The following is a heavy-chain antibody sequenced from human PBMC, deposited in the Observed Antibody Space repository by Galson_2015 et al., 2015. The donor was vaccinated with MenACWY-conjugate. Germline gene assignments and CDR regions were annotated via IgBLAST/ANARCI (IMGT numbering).Heavy chain of an antibody. CDR2: VYPGDSTA. D-gene: IGHD6-25*01. Sequence: QSGAEVKKPGESLRISCSASGYIFNNYWIAWVRQMPGKGLEWMGIVYPGDSTARYSPSFQGHVTFSADKSISTAFLQWSSLEASDTAVYYCARLLDGFFDYWGQGTLVTVSS. V-gene: IGHV5-51*01. CDR3: ARLLDGFFDY. CDR1: GYIFNNYW. J-gene: IGHJ4*02.